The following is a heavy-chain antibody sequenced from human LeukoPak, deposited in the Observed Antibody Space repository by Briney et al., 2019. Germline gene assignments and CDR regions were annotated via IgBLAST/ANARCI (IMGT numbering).Heavy chain of an antibody. CDR2: IIPIFGTA. CDR1: GGTFSSYA. V-gene: IGHV1-69*06. J-gene: IGHJ5*02. D-gene: IGHD3-9*01. CDR3: ATNVFTNYDILTGYSP. Sequence: SVKVSCKASGGTFSSYAISWVRQAPGQGLEWMGGIIPIFGTANYAQKFQGRVTITADKSTSTAYMELSSLRSEDTAVYYCATNVFTNYDILTGYSPWGQGTLVTVSS.